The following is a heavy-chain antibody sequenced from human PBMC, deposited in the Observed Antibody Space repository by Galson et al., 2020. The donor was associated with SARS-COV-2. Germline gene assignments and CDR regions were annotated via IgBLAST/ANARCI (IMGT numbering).Heavy chain of an antibody. D-gene: IGHD6-13*01. CDR2: IYYSGSA. J-gene: IGHJ3*02. CDR3: ARYPWGAAAGGDALDI. Sequence: SETLSLTCTVSGGSISGYYWSCIRQPPGTGLEWIGYIYYSGSASYNPSLKSRVTISVDTSKNQFSLQLNSVTAADTAMYYCARYPWGAAAGGDALDIWGQGTMVTVSS. CDR1: GGSISGYY. V-gene: IGHV4-59*01.